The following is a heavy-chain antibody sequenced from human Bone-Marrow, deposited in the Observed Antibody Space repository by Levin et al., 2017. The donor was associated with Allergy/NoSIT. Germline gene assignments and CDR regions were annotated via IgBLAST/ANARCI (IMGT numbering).Heavy chain of an antibody. V-gene: IGHV3-33*01. CDR3: TRDRGEWGQFYFDY. CDR2: ISYDGGHK. Sequence: GESLRLSCAASGFTFSAFGMHWVRQAPGRGLEWVAVISYDGGHKFYVDSVKGRFTISRDNSKNTHYLQMNSLRAEDTAVYYCTRDRGEWGQFYFDYWGQGILVTVSS. D-gene: IGHD1-26*01. J-gene: IGHJ4*02. CDR1: GFTFSAFG.